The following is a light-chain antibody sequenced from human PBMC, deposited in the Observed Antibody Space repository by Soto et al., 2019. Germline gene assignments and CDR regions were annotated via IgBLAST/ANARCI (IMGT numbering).Light chain of an antibody. CDR2: GVS. J-gene: IGKJ2*01. Sequence: DIPMTQSPSSLSASVGDRVALTCRASQNIGNYLSWYAQKPGKAPKLLIYGVSSLQSGVPSRFSGSGSGTHFTLTISSLQPEDFATYYCQQSDSIPFTFGQGTKLEMK. CDR1: QNIGNY. CDR3: QQSDSIPFT. V-gene: IGKV1-39*01.